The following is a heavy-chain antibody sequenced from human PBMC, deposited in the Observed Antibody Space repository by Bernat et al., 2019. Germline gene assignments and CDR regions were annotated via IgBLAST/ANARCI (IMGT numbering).Heavy chain of an antibody. V-gene: IGHV3-21*01. CDR2: ISSSSSYI. D-gene: IGHD2-21*02. CDR1: GFTFSSYS. CDR3: ARANCGGDCYFRTYPDY. Sequence: GESGGGLVQPGGSLRLSCAASGFTFSSYSMNWVRQAPGKGLEWVSSISSSSSYIYYADSVKGRFTISRDNAKNSLYLQMNSLRAEDTAVYYCARANCGGDCYFRTYPDYWGQGTLVTVSS. J-gene: IGHJ4*02.